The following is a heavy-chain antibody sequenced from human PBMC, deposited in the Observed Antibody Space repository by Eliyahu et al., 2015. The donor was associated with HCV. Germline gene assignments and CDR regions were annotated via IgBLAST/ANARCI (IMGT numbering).Heavy chain of an antibody. D-gene: IGHD4-17*01. CDR3: VHTHLLDYGDYQLNWFDS. CDR2: IYWNDDK. Sequence: QFTLKESGPTLVKPTQTLTLTCTFSGFSLSTTGXGVGWIRQPPGKALEWLALIYWNDDKRYSPSLKSRLAITKDTSKNQVVLTMANMDPVDTATYYCVHTHLLDYGDYQLNWFDSWGQGTLVTVSS. CDR1: GFSLSTTGXG. J-gene: IGHJ5*01. V-gene: IGHV2-5*01.